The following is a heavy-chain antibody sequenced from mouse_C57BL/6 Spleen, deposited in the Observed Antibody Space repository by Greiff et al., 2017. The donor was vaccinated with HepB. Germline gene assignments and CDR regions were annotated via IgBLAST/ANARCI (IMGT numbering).Heavy chain of an antibody. J-gene: IGHJ2*01. D-gene: IGHD2-12*01. V-gene: IGHV1-81*01. CDR3: AGWPLRRSFDY. CDR2: IYPRSGNT. Sequence: QVHLKEPGAELVRPGASVKLSCKASGYTFTSYGISWVKQRTGQGLEWIGEIYPRSGNTNYNEKFKGKATLTADKSSSTAYMELRSLTSEDSAVYYCAGWPLRRSFDYWGQGTTLTVSS. CDR1: GYTFTSYG.